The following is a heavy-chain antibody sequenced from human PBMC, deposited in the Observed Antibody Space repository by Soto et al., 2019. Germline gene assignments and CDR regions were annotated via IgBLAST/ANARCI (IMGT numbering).Heavy chain of an antibody. Sequence: GGSLRLSCAASGFTFSSYAMHWVRQAPGKGLEWVAVISYDGSNKYYADSVKGRFTISRDNSKNTLYLQMNSLRAEDTAVYYCAPLASYSSSSDLADYWGQGTLVTVSS. J-gene: IGHJ4*02. D-gene: IGHD6-6*01. CDR2: ISYDGSNK. CDR1: GFTFSSYA. CDR3: APLASYSSSSDLADY. V-gene: IGHV3-30-3*01.